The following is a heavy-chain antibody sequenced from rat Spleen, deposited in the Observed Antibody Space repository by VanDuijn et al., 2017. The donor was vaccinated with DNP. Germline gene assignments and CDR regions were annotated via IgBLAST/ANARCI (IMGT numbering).Heavy chain of an antibody. CDR3: ARSYYDGSYYYGN. D-gene: IGHD1-12*02. Sequence: EVQLQESGPGLVKPSQSLSLTCSVTGYSITNNYWAWIRKFPGNKMEWMGYISYSGSTGYNPSLKSRISITRDTSKNQFFLQVNSVTTEDTATYYCARSYYDGSYYYGNWGRGVMVTVSS. J-gene: IGHJ2*01. CDR2: ISYSGST. V-gene: IGHV3-1*01. CDR1: GYSITNNY.